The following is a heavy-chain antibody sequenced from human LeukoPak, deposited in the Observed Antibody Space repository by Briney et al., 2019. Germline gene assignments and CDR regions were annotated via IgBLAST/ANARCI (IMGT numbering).Heavy chain of an antibody. CDR1: GYTFTGYY. CDR2: MNPNSGNT. Sequence: ASVKVSCKASGYTFTGYYIHWMRQAPGQGLEWMGWMNPNSGNTGYAQKFQGRVTMTRNTSISTAYMELSSLRSEDTAVYYCARAHTTGGAFDIWGQGTMVTVSS. V-gene: IGHV1-8*02. CDR3: ARAHTTGGAFDI. D-gene: IGHD1-1*01. J-gene: IGHJ3*02.